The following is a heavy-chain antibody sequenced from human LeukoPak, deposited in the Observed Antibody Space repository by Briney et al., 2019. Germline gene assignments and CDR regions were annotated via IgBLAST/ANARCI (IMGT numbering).Heavy chain of an antibody. Sequence: SETLSPTCTVSNGSMTSDSYYWAWARQPPGKGLEWIGTIFYSGKTYYSASLKSRVTVSLDTSKKNFSLRLSSVTAADTAVYYCARLWIVATWFDAWGQGALVTVSS. D-gene: IGHD2-2*03. V-gene: IGHV4-39*02. J-gene: IGHJ5*02. CDR2: IFYSGKT. CDR3: ARLWIVATWFDA. CDR1: NGSMTSDSYY.